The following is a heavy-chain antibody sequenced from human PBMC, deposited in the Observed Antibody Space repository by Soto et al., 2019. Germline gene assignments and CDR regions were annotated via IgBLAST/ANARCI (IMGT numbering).Heavy chain of an antibody. CDR2: IIPILGIA. Sequence: SVKVSCKASGGTFSSYTISWVRQAPGQGLEWMGRIIPILGIANYAQKFQGRVTITADKSTSTAYMELSSLRSEDTAVYYCRGYCSSTSCPDAFDIWGQGTMVTVSS. CDR1: GGTFSSYT. CDR3: RGYCSSTSCPDAFDI. J-gene: IGHJ3*02. D-gene: IGHD2-2*01. V-gene: IGHV1-69*02.